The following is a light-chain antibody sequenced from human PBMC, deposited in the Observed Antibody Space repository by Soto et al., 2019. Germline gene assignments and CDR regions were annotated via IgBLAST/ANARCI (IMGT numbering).Light chain of an antibody. V-gene: IGKV3-15*01. Sequence: EIVMTQSPGTLSVSPGERATISCRASQSISRNLAWYQQKPGRAPRLLMYGASTRATGIPARFSGSGSETEFTLTISSLQPEDFAVYYCQQYNNWPPYTFGQGTKLEIK. CDR1: QSISRN. J-gene: IGKJ2*01. CDR3: QQYNNWPPYT. CDR2: GAS.